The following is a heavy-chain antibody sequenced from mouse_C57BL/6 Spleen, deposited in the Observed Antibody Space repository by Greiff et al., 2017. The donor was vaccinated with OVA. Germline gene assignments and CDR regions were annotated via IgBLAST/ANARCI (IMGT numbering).Heavy chain of an antibody. Sequence: EVKLMESGAELVRPGASVKLSCTASGFNIKDDYMHWVKQRPEQGLEWIGWIDPENGDTEYASKFQGKATITADTSSNTAYLQLSSLTSEDTAVYYCTTHYYGSSYVRYFDYWGQGTTLTVSS. CDR1: GFNIKDDY. V-gene: IGHV14-4*01. CDR3: TTHYYGSSYVRYFDY. D-gene: IGHD1-1*01. CDR2: IDPENGDT. J-gene: IGHJ2*01.